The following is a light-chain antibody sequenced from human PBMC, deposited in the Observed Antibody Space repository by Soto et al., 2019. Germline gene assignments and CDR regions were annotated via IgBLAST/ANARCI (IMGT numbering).Light chain of an antibody. CDR3: QHYKSYPWT. Sequence: QISQSASTLSASVGGRVTISCRASQSTDSWLAWYQQKPGKAPKFLMYKASNLESGVPSRFSGSGSETEFTLTISSLQPDDFAIYYCQHYKSYPWTFGQGTNVDIK. V-gene: IGKV1-5*03. J-gene: IGKJ1*01. CDR1: QSTDSW. CDR2: KAS.